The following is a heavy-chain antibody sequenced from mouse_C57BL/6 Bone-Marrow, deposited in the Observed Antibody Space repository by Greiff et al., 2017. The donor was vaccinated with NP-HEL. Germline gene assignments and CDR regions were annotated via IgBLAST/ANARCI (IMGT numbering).Heavy chain of an antibody. Sequence: QVQLQQSGAELARPGASVKLSCKASGYTFTSYGISWVKQRTGQGLEWIGEIYPRRGNTYYNEKFKGKATLTADKSSSTAYMELRSLTSEDSAVYFCARRASFDYWGQGTTLTVSS. CDR3: ARRASFDY. V-gene: IGHV1-81*01. D-gene: IGHD6-1*01. CDR2: IYPRRGNT. J-gene: IGHJ2*01. CDR1: GYTFTSYG.